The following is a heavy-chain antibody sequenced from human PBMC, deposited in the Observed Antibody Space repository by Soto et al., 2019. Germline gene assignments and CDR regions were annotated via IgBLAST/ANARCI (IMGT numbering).Heavy chain of an antibody. J-gene: IGHJ4*02. V-gene: IGHV4-39*01. CDR3: ARGLRWTRAFDF. D-gene: IGHD4-17*01. CDR2: MSHTGST. CDR1: RGYITSSSYS. Sequence: QLQLQESGPGRVKPSETLSLTCSVSRGYITSSSYSWGWIRQSPGTGLQWIGSMSHTGSTFYNPSLKGRVPISVDTSKPQISLKLSSVTAADTGTYYCARGLRWTRAFDFWGQGTLVAVSS.